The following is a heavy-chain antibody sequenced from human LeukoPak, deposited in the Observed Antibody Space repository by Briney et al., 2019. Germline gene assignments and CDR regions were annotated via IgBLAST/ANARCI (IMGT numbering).Heavy chain of an antibody. Sequence: PSETLSLTCTVSGGSISSYYWSWIRQPPGKGLEWIGYIYYSGSTNYNPSLKSRVTISVDTSKNQFSLKLSSVTAADTAVYYCARATYSSGWPYYFDYWGQGTLVTVSS. CDR3: ARATYSSGWPYYFDY. J-gene: IGHJ4*02. CDR1: GGSISSYY. V-gene: IGHV4-59*01. CDR2: IYYSGST. D-gene: IGHD6-25*01.